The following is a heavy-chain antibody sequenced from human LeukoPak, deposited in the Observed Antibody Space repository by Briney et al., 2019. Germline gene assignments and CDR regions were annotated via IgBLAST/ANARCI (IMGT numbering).Heavy chain of an antibody. Sequence: SVKVSCKASGRTFSSYAISWVRQAPGQGLEWMGRVIPIFGTANYAQKFQGRVTITTDESTSTAYMELSSLRSEDTAVYYCARHQYYYDSSGYYYGAFDIWGQGTMVTVSS. J-gene: IGHJ3*02. V-gene: IGHV1-69*05. CDR1: GRTFSSYA. D-gene: IGHD3-22*01. CDR2: VIPIFGTA. CDR3: ARHQYYYDSSGYYYGAFDI.